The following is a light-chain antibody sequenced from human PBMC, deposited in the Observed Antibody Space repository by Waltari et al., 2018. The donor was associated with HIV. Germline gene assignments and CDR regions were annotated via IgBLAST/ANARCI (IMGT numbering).Light chain of an antibody. V-gene: IGKV3-20*01. Sequence: EIVLTQSPGTLSLSPGERATLSCRASQSVSKNYLAWYQQKSGQAPRLLIYGASSRATGIADRFSGSGSGTDFTLTISRLKPEDFAVYYCQQYGSSPCTFGPGTKVDVK. J-gene: IGKJ3*01. CDR3: QQYGSSPCT. CDR1: QSVSKNY. CDR2: GAS.